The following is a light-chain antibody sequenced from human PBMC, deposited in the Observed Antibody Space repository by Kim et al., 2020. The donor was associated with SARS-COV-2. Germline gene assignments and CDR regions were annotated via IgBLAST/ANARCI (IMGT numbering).Light chain of an antibody. CDR1: QNVANV. CDR2: SAS. CDR3: QQSYSTRWT. V-gene: IGKV1-39*01. Sequence: ASVGDRVTITCRASQNVANVLNWYQQSPGKAPKLLIYSASSLQSGVPSRFSGSGSVTDFTLTISSLQPEDFATYYCQQSYSTRWTFGQGTKVDIK. J-gene: IGKJ1*01.